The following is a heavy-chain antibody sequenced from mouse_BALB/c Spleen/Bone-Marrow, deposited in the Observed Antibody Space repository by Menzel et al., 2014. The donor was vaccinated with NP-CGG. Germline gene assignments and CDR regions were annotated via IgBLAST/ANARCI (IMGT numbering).Heavy chain of an antibody. CDR2: IIGGTGGT. Sequence: QVQLQPSGGEVVKPGTSVKLSCKTSGFTFSNSYISWLKLKPGQSLEWIAWIIGGTGGTTYNQKFTGKAQLTVDTSSNTAYIQLSSLTTEDSAIYYCARPLYGSSFAWFAYWGQGTLVTVSA. J-gene: IGHJ3*01. CDR1: GFTFSNSY. D-gene: IGHD1-1*01. V-gene: IGHV1-54*02. CDR3: ARPLYGSSFAWFAY.